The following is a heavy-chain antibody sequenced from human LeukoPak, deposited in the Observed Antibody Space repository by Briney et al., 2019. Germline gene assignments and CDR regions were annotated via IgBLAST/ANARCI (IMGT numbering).Heavy chain of an antibody. CDR3: ARYGGSGWVIDN. Sequence: SETLSLTCTVSGGSISNNYWTWIRQPPGKGLEWIGYIYYTGATSYNPSLKSRVTISVDTSRNQFSLRLTSVTAADTAVYYCARYGGSGWVIDNWGQGTLVTVFS. J-gene: IGHJ4*02. CDR1: GGSISNNY. D-gene: IGHD6-19*01. V-gene: IGHV4-59*08. CDR2: IYYTGAT.